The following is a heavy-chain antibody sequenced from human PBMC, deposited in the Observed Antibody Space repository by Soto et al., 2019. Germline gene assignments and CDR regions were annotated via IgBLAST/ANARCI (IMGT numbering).Heavy chain of an antibody. Sequence: QVQLQESGPGLVKPSGTLSLTCAVSGGSISSSHWWSGVRHHPGKGLEWIGEIYHSGCTNYNPSLQGRVTISVDKSKNQFSLKPSSVTAADKAVYYCAGGVACLDYWCQGTLVTVSS. D-gene: IGHD2-2*01. V-gene: IGHV4-4*02. CDR2: IYHSGCT. J-gene: IGHJ4*02. CDR1: GGSISSSHW. CDR3: AGGVACLDY.